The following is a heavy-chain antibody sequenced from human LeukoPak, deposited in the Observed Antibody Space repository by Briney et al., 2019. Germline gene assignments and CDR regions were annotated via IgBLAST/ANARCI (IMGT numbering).Heavy chain of an antibody. V-gene: IGHV3-11*04. D-gene: IGHD3-22*01. CDR1: GFTFSYFY. CDR2: ISSSGSTI. Sequence: SGGSLRLSCAASGFTFSYFYMTWIRQAPGKGLEWVSYISSSGSTIYYADSVKGRFTISRDNAKNSLYLQMNSLRAEDTAVYYCASYYDSSGFDYWGQGTLVTVSS. J-gene: IGHJ4*02. CDR3: ASYYDSSGFDY.